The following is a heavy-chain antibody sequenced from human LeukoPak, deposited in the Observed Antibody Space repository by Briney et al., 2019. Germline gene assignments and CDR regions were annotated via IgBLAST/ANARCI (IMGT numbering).Heavy chain of an antibody. J-gene: IGHJ4*02. Sequence: ASVKVSCKASGHTFTGYYMHWVRQAPGQGLEWMGWINANSGDTNYAQKFQGRVTMTRDTSISTAYMELSRLRSDDTAVYYCARLVGSSRNFDYWGQGTLVTVSS. CDR1: GHTFTGYY. CDR2: INANSGDT. D-gene: IGHD6-13*01. V-gene: IGHV1-2*02. CDR3: ARLVGSSRNFDY.